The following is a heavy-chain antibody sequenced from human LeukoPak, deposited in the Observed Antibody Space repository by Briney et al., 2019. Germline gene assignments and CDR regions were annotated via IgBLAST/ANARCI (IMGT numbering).Heavy chain of an antibody. CDR3: ARGGDYEGWFDP. J-gene: IGHJ5*02. Sequence: GGSLRLSCAAAGFTVGNNYMNWVRQAPGKGLEWVSVLFSGGGTHYADSVRGRFTISRDNSKNTLYLQMNRLRAEDTAVYYCARGGDYEGWFDPWGQGTLVTVSS. V-gene: IGHV3-53*01. D-gene: IGHD4-17*01. CDR1: GFTVGNNY. CDR2: LFSGGGT.